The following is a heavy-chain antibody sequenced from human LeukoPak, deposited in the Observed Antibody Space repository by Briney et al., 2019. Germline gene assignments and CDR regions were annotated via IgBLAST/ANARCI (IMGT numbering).Heavy chain of an antibody. Sequence: PSETLSLTCAVYGGSFSGYYWSWIRQPPGKGLEWIGEINHSGSTNYNPSLKSRVTISVDTSKNQFSLKLSSVTAADTAVYYRARGGYYYYGSGSYFYWGQGTLVTVSS. V-gene: IGHV4-34*01. J-gene: IGHJ4*02. CDR3: ARGGYYYYGSGSYFY. CDR2: INHSGST. D-gene: IGHD3-10*01. CDR1: GGSFSGYY.